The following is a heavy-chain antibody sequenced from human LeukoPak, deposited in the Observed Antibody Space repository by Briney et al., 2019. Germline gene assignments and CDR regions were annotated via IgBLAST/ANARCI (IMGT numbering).Heavy chain of an antibody. CDR3: ARLKGIAAAGTRGATGYYYYYGMDV. D-gene: IGHD6-13*01. J-gene: IGHJ6*02. CDR1: GGSISSGDYY. CDR2: IYYSGST. Sequence: PSETLSLTCTVSGGSISSGDYYWSWIRQPPGKGLEWIGYIYYSGSTNYNPSLKSRVTISVDTSKNQFSLKLSSVTAADTAVYYCARLKGIAAAGTRGATGYYYYYGMDVWGQGTTVTISS. V-gene: IGHV4-61*08.